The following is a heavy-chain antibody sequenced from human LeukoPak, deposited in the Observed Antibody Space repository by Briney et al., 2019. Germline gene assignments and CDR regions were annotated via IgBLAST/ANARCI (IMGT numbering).Heavy chain of an antibody. D-gene: IGHD6-6*01. CDR2: ISYDGSNK. CDR1: GFTFSSYA. CDR3: ARDGSARQSSIAARPRAFDI. J-gene: IGHJ3*02. V-gene: IGHV3-30-3*01. Sequence: GGSLRLSCAASGFTFSSYAMHWVRQAPGKGLEWVAVISYDGSNKYYADSVKGRFTISRDNSKNTLYLQMNSLRAEDTAVYYCARDGSARQSSIAARPRAFDIWGQGTMVTVSS.